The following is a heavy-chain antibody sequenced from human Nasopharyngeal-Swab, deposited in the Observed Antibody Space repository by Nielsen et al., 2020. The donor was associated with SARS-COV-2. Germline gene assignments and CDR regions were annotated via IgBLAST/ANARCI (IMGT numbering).Heavy chain of an antibody. CDR1: GYTFTELS. D-gene: IGHD1-26*01. Sequence: SVTVSCKVSGYTFTELSMHWVRQAPGKGLEWMGGFDPEDGETIYAQKFQGRVTMTEDTSTDTAYMELSSLTSEDTAVYYCTTVAGSYGRFDYWGQGTLVTVSS. V-gene: IGHV1-24*01. CDR3: TTVAGSYGRFDY. J-gene: IGHJ4*02. CDR2: FDPEDGET.